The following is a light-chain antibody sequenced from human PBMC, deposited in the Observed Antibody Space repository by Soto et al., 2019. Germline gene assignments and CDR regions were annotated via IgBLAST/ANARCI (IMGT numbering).Light chain of an antibody. CDR3: SSYTSTSTLL. J-gene: IGLJ2*01. CDR2: DVS. V-gene: IGLV2-14*03. CDR1: SSDVGGYNY. Sequence: QSALTQPASVSGSPGQSITISCTGTSSDVGGYNYVSWYQQHPGKAPKLMIYDVSNRPSGVSNRFSGSKSGNTASLTISGLQAEDEAEYYCSSYTSTSTLLFGGGTKLTV.